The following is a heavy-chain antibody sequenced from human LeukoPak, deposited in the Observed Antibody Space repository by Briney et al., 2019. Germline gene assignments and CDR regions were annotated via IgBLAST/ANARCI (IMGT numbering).Heavy chain of an antibody. V-gene: IGHV4-4*02. CDR3: ARDRGGYTYSHDY. D-gene: IGHD5-18*01. CDR1: GGSISSNNW. CDR2: IYHDGST. J-gene: IGHJ4*02. Sequence: TSETLSLTCAVSGGSISSNNWWIWVRQSPEKGLEWIGEIYHDGSTNYNPSLKSRVTISMDKSKNQLSLKLNFVTAADTAVYYCARDRGGYTYSHDYWGQGTLVIVSS.